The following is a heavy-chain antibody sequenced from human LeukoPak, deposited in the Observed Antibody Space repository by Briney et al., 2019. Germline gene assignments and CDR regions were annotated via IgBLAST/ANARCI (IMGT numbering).Heavy chain of an antibody. CDR1: GGSISSYY. V-gene: IGHV4-59*01. J-gene: IGHJ3*02. CDR2: IYYSGST. Sequence: PSETLSLTCTVSGGSISSYYWSWIRQPPGKGLEWIGYIYYSGSTNYNPSLESRVTISVDTSKNQFSLKLSSVTAADTAVYYCARDPGSYAPYDAFDIWGQGTMVTVSS. D-gene: IGHD1-26*01. CDR3: ARDPGSYAPYDAFDI.